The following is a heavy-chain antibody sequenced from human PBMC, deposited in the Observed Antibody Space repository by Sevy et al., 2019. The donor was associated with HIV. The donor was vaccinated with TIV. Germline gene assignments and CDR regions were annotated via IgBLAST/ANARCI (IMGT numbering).Heavy chain of an antibody. J-gene: IGHJ2*01. CDR3: ATPRDSGWYEGTGGYFDL. Sequence: SETLSLTCTVSGGSISSSSYFWGWIRQPPGKGLEWIGSFYSTGSTSYNPSLRSRVTVSAATSTNQFSLRLTSVIATDTAVYYCATPRDSGWYEGTGGYFDLWGRGTLVTVSS. CDR2: FYSTGST. CDR1: GGSISSSSYF. D-gene: IGHD6-19*01. V-gene: IGHV4-39*01.